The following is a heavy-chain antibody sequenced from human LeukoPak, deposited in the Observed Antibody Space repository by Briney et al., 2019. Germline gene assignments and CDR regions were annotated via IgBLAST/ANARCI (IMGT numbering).Heavy chain of an antibody. CDR2: IYYSGRT. D-gene: IGHD3-22*01. J-gene: IGHJ2*01. Sequence: SETLSLTCTVSGGSISSSSYYWGWIRQPPGKGLEWIGNIYYSGRTYYNPSLKSRVTISVDTPKGQFSLKLSSVTAADTAVYYCARGVTMIVVVIHDWYFDLWGRGTLVTVSS. CDR3: ARGVTMIVVVIHDWYFDL. V-gene: IGHV4-39*01. CDR1: GGSISSSSYY.